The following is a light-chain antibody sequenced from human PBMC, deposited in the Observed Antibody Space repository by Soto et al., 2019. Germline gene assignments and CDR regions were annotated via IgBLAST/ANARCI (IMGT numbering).Light chain of an antibody. Sequence: PGEGATLSCRASQSVGTTLAWYQQKPGQAPRLLIFGASTRVTGVPARFSGSGSGTEFTLSINSLQSDDFAVYYCQQYSNWPEYTFGQGTKLEIK. V-gene: IGKV3-15*01. CDR3: QQYSNWPEYT. CDR2: GAS. J-gene: IGKJ2*01. CDR1: QSVGTT.